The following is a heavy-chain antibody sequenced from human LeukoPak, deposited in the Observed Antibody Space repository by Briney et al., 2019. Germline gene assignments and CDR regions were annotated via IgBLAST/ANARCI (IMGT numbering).Heavy chain of an antibody. Sequence: SETLSLTCAVYGGSFSGYYWSWIRQPPGKGLEWIGYIYYSGSTNYNPSLKSRVTISVDTSKNQFSLKLSSVTAADTAVYYCARLSGYYYYYGMDVRGQGTTVTVSS. V-gene: IGHV4-59*08. CDR3: ARLSGYYYYYGMDV. CDR2: IYYSGST. D-gene: IGHD1-26*01. J-gene: IGHJ6*02. CDR1: GGSFSGYY.